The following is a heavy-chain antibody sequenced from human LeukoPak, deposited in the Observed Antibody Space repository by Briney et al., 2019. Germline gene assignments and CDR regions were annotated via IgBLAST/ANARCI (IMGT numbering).Heavy chain of an antibody. CDR1: DGSFSGYY. Sequence: PSETLSLTCAVYDGSFSGYYWSWIRQPPGKGLEWIGEINHSGSTNYNPSLKSRVTISLDTSKNQFSLKLSSGTAADTAKYYCATDKGPYSGSWYPNWFDPWGQGTLVTVSS. D-gene: IGHD6-13*01. CDR3: ATDKGPYSGSWYPNWFDP. J-gene: IGHJ5*02. CDR2: INHSGST. V-gene: IGHV4-34*01.